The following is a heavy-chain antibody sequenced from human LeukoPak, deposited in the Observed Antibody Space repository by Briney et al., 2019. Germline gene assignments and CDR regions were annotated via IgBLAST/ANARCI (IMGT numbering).Heavy chain of an antibody. D-gene: IGHD2-15*01. Sequence: PGGSLRLSCAASGFTFSSDWMHWVRQAPGKGLVCVSYINGDGSSTNYADSVRGRFTISRDNAKKTLYLQMNSLRDEDTAVYYCAKDKATVAAKGPFDYWGQGTLVTVSS. CDR2: INGDGSST. CDR1: GFTFSSDW. CDR3: AKDKATVAAKGPFDY. V-gene: IGHV3-74*01. J-gene: IGHJ4*02.